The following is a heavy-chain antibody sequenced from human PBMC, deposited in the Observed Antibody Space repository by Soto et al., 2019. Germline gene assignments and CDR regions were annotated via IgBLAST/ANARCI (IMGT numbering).Heavy chain of an antibody. J-gene: IGHJ6*02. V-gene: IGHV3-15*01. Sequence: GGSLRLSCATSGFTFTKAWMNWVRQAPGKGLEWIGRIKRRTDGGTADYAAPVEGRVSISRDDSKDTVYLQLNNLKTEDTAVYYCATALQFNGHEYLSGVEVWGQGTTVTVSS. CDR2: IKRRTDGGTA. D-gene: IGHD6-19*01. CDR1: GFTFTKAW. CDR3: ATALQFNGHEYLSGVEV.